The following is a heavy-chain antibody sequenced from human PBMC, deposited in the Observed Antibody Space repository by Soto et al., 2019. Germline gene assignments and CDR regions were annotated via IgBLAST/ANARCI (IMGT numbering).Heavy chain of an antibody. J-gene: IGHJ4*02. Sequence: PGGSLRLSCAASGFTFSSYGMHWVRQAPGKGLEWVAVISYDGSNKYYADSVKGRFTTSRDNSKNTLYLQMNSLRAEDTAVYYCAKDLLGSGCTAPDYWGQGTLVTVSS. CDR2: ISYDGSNK. D-gene: IGHD6-19*01. CDR3: AKDLLGSGCTAPDY. CDR1: GFTFSSYG. V-gene: IGHV3-30*18.